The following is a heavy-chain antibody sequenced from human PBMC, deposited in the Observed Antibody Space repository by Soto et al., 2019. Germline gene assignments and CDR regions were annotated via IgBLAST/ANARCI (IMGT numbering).Heavy chain of an antibody. J-gene: IGHJ4*02. CDR1: GFSVSTNH. CDR3: ARGRSASSDFDY. V-gene: IGHV3-66*01. CDR2: IYSGGTT. Sequence: GGSLRLSCAASGFSVSTNHMNWVRQAPGKGLEWVSVIYSGGTTYYADSVKGRFTISRDNSKNTLYLQMNSLRAEDTAVYYCARGRSASSDFDYWGQGTLVTVSS. D-gene: IGHD3-10*01.